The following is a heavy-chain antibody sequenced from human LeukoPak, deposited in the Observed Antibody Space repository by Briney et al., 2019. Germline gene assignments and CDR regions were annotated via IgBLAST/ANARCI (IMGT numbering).Heavy chain of an antibody. V-gene: IGHV1-2*02. D-gene: IGHD3-3*01. J-gene: IGHJ4*02. Sequence: GASLKVSCKASGYTFTGYYMHCVRQTPGQGLEWMGWINPNSGGTNYAQKFQGRVTMTRDTSISTAYMELSRLRSDDTAVYYCARGREIFGVVINIPFDYWGQGTLVTVSS. CDR2: INPNSGGT. CDR1: GYTFTGYY. CDR3: ARGREIFGVVINIPFDY.